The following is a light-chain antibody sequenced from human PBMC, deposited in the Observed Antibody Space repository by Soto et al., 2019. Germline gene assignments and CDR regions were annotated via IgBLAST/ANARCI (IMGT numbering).Light chain of an antibody. CDR2: GAS. V-gene: IGKV3-15*01. Sequence: EIVMTQSPATLSVSPGERATLSCRASQTVSNNLAWYQQKRGQAPRLLIYGASTRATGVPARFSGSGSGTEFTLTISSLQSEDFAVYYCQQYNNWWTFGHGTKVDIK. CDR1: QTVSNN. CDR3: QQYNNWWT. J-gene: IGKJ1*01.